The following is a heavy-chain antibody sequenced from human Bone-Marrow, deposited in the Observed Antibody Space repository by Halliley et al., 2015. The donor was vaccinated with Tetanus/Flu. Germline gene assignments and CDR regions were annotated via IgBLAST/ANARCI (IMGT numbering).Heavy chain of an antibody. D-gene: IGHD3-9*01. CDR2: ISGKNGST. CDR1: GYTFSRYG. CDR3: ARGHHTPGFRSFDWYLDS. V-gene: IGHV1-18*01. Sequence: QMQLVQSGGEVKKPGASVKVSCKASGYTFSRYGISWVRQAPGQGLEWMGWISGKNGSTNYAQKVQGRVTMTTDTSTSTAYMELRSLRFDDTALYFCARGHHTPGFRSFDWYLDSWGQGTLVPFSS. J-gene: IGHJ4*02.